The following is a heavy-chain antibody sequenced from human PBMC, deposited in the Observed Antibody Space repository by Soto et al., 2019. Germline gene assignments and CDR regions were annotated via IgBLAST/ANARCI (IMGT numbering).Heavy chain of an antibody. D-gene: IGHD4-17*01. CDR3: VNHGGFDF. J-gene: IGHJ3*01. Sequence: GQLLQSGGGLVQPGESLRVSCAASGFTFSSSGMSWVRQAPGKGLEWVSSISVRGDYRYYADSVKGRFTISRDNSKNTLYLQMNSLTAEDTAVYYCVNHGGFDFWGQGTMVAVSS. CDR2: ISVRGDYR. CDR1: GFTFSSSG. V-gene: IGHV3-23*01.